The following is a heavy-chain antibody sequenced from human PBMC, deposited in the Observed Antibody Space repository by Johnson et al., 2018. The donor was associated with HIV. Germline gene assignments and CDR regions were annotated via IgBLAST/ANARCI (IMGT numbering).Heavy chain of an antibody. CDR2: ISYDGNNK. J-gene: IGHJ3*02. CDR3: ARAGIVFDI. V-gene: IGHV3-30-3*01. D-gene: IGHD2-15*01. CDR1: GFTFSSYA. Sequence: QVQLVESGGGVVQPGRSLRLSCAASGFTFSSYAMHWVRQAPGKGLEWVAVISYDGNNKYYADSVKGRFTISRDNSKNTLYLQLNSLTAEDTAVYYCARAGIVFDIWGQGTMVTVSS.